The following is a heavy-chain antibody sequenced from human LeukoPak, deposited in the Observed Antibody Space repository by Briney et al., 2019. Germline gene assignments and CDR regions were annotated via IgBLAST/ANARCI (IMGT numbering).Heavy chain of an antibody. J-gene: IGHJ4*02. D-gene: IGHD6-13*01. V-gene: IGHV4-34*01. CDR3: ARDSSSWNNFDH. CDR1: GGSLSGYY. CDR2: ITHSGST. Sequence: SETLSLTCAVSGGSLSGYYWSWIRQPPGKGLEWIGEITHSGSTNYNPFLKSRVTISVDTSKNQVSLRLSSVTAADTAVYYCARDSSSWNNFDHWGQGTLVTVSS.